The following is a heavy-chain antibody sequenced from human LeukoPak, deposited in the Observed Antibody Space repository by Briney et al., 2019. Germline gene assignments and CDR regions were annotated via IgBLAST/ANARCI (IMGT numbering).Heavy chain of an antibody. CDR3: AKVSTRGSGTPIGKFDY. J-gene: IGHJ4*02. CDR2: ISGGGGTT. CDR1: GFTFSSYW. D-gene: IGHD5/OR15-5a*01. V-gene: IGHV3-23*01. Sequence: GGSLRLSCAASGFTFSSYWMSWVRQAPGKGLGWVSGISGGGGTTYYADFVKGRFTISRDNSKNTVFLQMNSLRAEDTAVYYCAKVSTRGSGTPIGKFDYWGQGALVTVSS.